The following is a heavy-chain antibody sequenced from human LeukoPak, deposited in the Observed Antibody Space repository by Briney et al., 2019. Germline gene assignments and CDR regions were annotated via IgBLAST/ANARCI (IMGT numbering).Heavy chain of an antibody. CDR1: GGTFSSYA. Sequence: ASVKVSCKASGGTFSSYAISWVRQAPGQGLEWMGGIIPIFGTANYAQKLQSRVTMTTDTSTSTAYMELRSLRSDDTAVYYCARLEGCSSTSCYDAFDIWGQGTMVTVSS. CDR3: ARLEGCSSTSCYDAFDI. D-gene: IGHD2-2*01. V-gene: IGHV1-69*05. J-gene: IGHJ3*02. CDR2: IIPIFGTA.